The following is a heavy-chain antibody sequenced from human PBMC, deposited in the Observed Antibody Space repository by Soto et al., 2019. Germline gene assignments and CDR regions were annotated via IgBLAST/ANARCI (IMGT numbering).Heavy chain of an antibody. CDR3: ARSRYFDAFDI. CDR1: GGSFSGYY. D-gene: IGHD3-9*01. CDR2: INHSGST. Sequence: PSETLSLTCAVYGGSFSGYYWSWIRQPPGKGLEWIGEINHSGSTNYNPSLKSRVTISVDTSKNQFSLKLSSVTAADTAVYYCARSRYFDAFDIWGQGTMVTVSS. J-gene: IGHJ3*02. V-gene: IGHV4-34*01.